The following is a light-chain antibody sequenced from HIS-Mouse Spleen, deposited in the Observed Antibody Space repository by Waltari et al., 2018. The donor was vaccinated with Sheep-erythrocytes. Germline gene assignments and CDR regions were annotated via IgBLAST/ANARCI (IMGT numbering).Light chain of an antibody. CDR1: SIDVGGYNY. CDR2: DVS. Sequence: QSALTQPRSVSGSPGQAVTIPCTGTSIDVGGYNYVSWYQQHPGKAPKHMIYDVSKRPSGVPDRFSGSKSGNTASLTISGLQAEDEADYYCCSYAGSYNHVFATGTKVTVL. V-gene: IGLV2-11*01. J-gene: IGLJ1*01. CDR3: CSYAGSYNHV.